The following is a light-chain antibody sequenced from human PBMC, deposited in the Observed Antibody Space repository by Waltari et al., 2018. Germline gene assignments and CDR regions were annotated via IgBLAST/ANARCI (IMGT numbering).Light chain of an antibody. V-gene: IGKV1-27*01. CDR1: QGIRNS. Sequence: DIQMTQSTSSLSASVGDRVTITCRASQGIRNSLAWYQQKPGKGPNLLIYAASTLLSGVPSRFSGSWSGTDFTLTISSLQPEDVATYYCQQYNNAPETFGQGTKVEIK. CDR3: QQYNNAPET. CDR2: AAS. J-gene: IGKJ1*01.